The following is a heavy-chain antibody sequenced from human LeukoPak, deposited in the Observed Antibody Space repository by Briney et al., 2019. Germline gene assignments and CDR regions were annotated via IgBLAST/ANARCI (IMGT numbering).Heavy chain of an antibody. V-gene: IGHV4-34*01. D-gene: IGHD2-2*01. CDR1: GGSFGGYY. Sequence: SETLSLTCAVYGGSFGGYYCSWIRQPPGKGLEWIGEINHSGSTNYNPSLKSRVTISADTSKTQSSLKLSSVTAADTAVDYCARGPHVVVVPAGRTLIVRWFDPWGQGTLVTVSS. CDR3: ARGPHVVVVPAGRTLIVRWFDP. J-gene: IGHJ5*02. CDR2: INHSGST.